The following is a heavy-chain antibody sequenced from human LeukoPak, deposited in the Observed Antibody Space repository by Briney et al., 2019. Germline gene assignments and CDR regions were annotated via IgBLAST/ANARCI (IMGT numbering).Heavy chain of an antibody. Sequence: SETLSLTCTVSGGSITNYYWTWIRQPPGKGLEWIGYIHYSGSTNYNPSLKSRVTISVDTSKNQFSLKLSSVTAADTAVYYCARQRAGSSGYYFIRHYFDYWGQGTLVTVSS. CDR3: ARQRAGSSGYYFIRHYFDY. CDR1: GGSITNYY. V-gene: IGHV4-59*08. CDR2: IHYSGST. D-gene: IGHD3-22*01. J-gene: IGHJ4*02.